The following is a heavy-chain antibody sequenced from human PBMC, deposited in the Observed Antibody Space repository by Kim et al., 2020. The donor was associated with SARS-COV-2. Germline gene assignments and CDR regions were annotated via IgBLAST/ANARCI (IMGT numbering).Heavy chain of an antibody. CDR3: AAYYDYERRTEGGFDY. J-gene: IGHJ4*02. CDR2: IVVGTGYT. V-gene: IGHV1-58*01. D-gene: IGHD3-22*01. CDR1: GFPFITSA. Sequence: SVKVSCKASGFPFITSAVQWVRQARGQRLECIGWIVVGTGYTNVAQKFQERVTISRDMSTGTAYMDMGSLTSEDSALYYCAAYYDYERRTEGGFDYWGQ.